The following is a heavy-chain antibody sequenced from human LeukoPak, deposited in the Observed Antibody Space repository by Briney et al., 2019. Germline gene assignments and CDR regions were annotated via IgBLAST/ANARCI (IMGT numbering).Heavy chain of an antibody. V-gene: IGHV3-33*01. D-gene: IGHD3-3*01. CDR2: IWYDGSNK. J-gene: IGHJ4*02. CDR3: ARGGLRFLEWLLYY. Sequence: PGGSLRLSCAASGFTFSSYGMHWVRQAPGKGLEWVAVIWYDGSNKYYADSVKGRFTISRDNSKNTLYLQMNSLRAEDTAVYYCARGGLRFLEWLLYYWGQGTLVTVSS. CDR1: GFTFSSYG.